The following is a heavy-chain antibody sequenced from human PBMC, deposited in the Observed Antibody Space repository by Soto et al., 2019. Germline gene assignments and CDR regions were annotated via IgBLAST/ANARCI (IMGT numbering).Heavy chain of an antibody. CDR1: GFTFSSYA. V-gene: IGHV3-23*01. CDR2: ISGSGGST. CDR3: AIDEVGAVYYYYYGMDV. D-gene: IGHD1-26*01. J-gene: IGHJ6*02. Sequence: GVSLRLSCAASGFTFSSYAMSWVRQAPGKGLEWVSAISGSGGSTYYADSVKGRFTISRDNSKNTLYLQMNSLRAEDTAVYYCAIDEVGAVYYYYYGMDVWGQGTTVTVSS.